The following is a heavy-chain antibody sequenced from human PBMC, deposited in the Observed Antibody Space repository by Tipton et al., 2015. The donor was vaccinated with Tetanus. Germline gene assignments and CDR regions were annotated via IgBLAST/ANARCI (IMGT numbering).Heavy chain of an antibody. J-gene: IGHJ6*02. V-gene: IGHV3-21*06. CDR3: ARDHRPTSRGSESYYYYGLDV. CDR2: ISGTGKYI. D-gene: IGHD3-10*01. Sequence: SLRLSCAASGFSFSVYSINWVRLAPGKGLEWVSSISGTGKYIYYADSVKGRFTISRDNAKNSLSLEMNSLRADDTAVYYCARDHRPTSRGSESYYYYGLDVWGQGTTVTVSS. CDR1: GFSFSVYS.